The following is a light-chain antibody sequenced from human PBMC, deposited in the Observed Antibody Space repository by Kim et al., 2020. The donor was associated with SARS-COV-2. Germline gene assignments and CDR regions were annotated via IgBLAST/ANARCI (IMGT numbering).Light chain of an antibody. CDR3: QRYDDSAKYT. J-gene: IGKJ2*01. Sequence: PGERATRSCRASQSVRSNFLAWYQQKPGQAPRLLIYGVSSRATGTPDRFSGSGSGTDFTLTISRLEPEDFAVYYCQRYDDSAKYTFGQGTKVDIK. CDR2: GVS. CDR1: QSVRSNF. V-gene: IGKV3-20*01.